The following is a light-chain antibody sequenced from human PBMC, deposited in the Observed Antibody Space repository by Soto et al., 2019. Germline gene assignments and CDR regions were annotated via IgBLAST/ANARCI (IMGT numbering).Light chain of an antibody. J-gene: IGKJ1*01. Sequence: EIVLTQSPATLSLAPGERATLSCRASQSVYNSLAWFQQKPGQAPRLLIYDASNRATGIPARFSGSGSGTDFTLTISSLEPEDFAIYYCQQRAHWPPWTFG. CDR3: QQRAHWPPWT. V-gene: IGKV3-11*01. CDR2: DAS. CDR1: QSVYNS.